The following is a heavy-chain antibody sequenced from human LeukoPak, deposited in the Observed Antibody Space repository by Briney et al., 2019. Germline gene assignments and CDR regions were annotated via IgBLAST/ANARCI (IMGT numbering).Heavy chain of an antibody. D-gene: IGHD3-10*01. CDR2: INRGGDT. V-gene: IGHV4-34*01. CDR3: ARGYGSGSYFGY. J-gene: IGHJ4*02. CDR1: GGSFSGHY. Sequence: PSETLSLTCAVPGGSFSGHYWSWIRQPPGMGLQWIGEINRGGDTNYNPSLKSRVTISLDTSKNQFSLKLNSVTAADTAVYYCARGYGSGSYFGYWGQGTLVTVSS.